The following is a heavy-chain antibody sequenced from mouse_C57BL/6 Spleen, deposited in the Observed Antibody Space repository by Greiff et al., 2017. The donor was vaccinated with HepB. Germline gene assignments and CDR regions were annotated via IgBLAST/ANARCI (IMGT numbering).Heavy chain of an antibody. CDR3: ASEGDDYARGYYFDY. V-gene: IGHV1-52*01. CDR2: IDPSDSET. D-gene: IGHD2-4*01. J-gene: IGHJ2*01. CDR1: GYTFTSYW. Sequence: QVQLQQPGAELVRPGSSVKLSCKASGYTFTSYWMHWVKQRPIQGLEWIGNIDPSDSETHYNQKFKDKATLTVDKSSSTAYMQLSSLTSEDSAVHYCASEGDDYARGYYFDYWGQGTTLTVSS.